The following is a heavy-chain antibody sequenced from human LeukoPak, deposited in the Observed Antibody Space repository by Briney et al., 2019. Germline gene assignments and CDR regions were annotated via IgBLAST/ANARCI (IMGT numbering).Heavy chain of an antibody. Sequence: GGSLRLSCAASGLTVSSNYMSWVRQAPGKGLEWVSVIYSGGSTYYADSVKGRFTISRHNSKNTLYLQMNSLRAEDTAVYYCARGYSSGWYGFDYWGQGTLVTVSS. CDR1: GLTVSSNY. J-gene: IGHJ4*02. CDR2: IYSGGST. D-gene: IGHD6-19*01. CDR3: ARGYSSGWYGFDY. V-gene: IGHV3-53*04.